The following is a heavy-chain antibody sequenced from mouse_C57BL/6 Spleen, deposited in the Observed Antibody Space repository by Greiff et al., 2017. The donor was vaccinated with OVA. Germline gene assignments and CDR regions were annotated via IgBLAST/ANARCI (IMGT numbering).Heavy chain of an antibody. Sequence: EVKVVESGGDLVKPGGSLKLSCAASGFTFSSYGMSWVRQTPDKRLEWVATISSGGSYTYYPDSVKGRFTISRDNAKNTLYLQMSSLKSEDTAMYYCARQIRRYFDVWGTGTTVTVSS. CDR1: GFTFSSYG. CDR2: ISSGGSYT. D-gene: IGHD2-4*01. V-gene: IGHV5-6*01. J-gene: IGHJ1*03. CDR3: ARQIRRYFDV.